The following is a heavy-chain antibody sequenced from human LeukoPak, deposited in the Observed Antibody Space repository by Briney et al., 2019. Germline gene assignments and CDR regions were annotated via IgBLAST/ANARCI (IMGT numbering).Heavy chain of an antibody. Sequence: GGSLRLSCEASGFTFSTYWMTWVRQAPGKGLECVANIKPDGSEKYYVDSVKGRFTISRDNAKNSLYLQMNSLRAEDTAVYYCTRGVRLWGQGTLATVSS. CDR3: TRGVRL. V-gene: IGHV3-7*01. CDR1: GFTFSTYW. J-gene: IGHJ4*02. CDR2: IKPDGSEK. D-gene: IGHD3-10*01.